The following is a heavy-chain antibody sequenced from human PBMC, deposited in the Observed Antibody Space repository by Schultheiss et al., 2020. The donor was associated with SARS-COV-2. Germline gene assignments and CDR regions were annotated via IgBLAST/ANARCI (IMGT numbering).Heavy chain of an antibody. D-gene: IGHD3-3*01. CDR2: ISDSDDNT. V-gene: IGHV3-23*01. CDR1: GFTFSSYA. J-gene: IGHJ4*02. Sequence: GGSLRLSCAASGFTFSSYAMHWVRQAPGKGLEWVSAISDSDDNTYYADSAKGRFTISRDNSKNTLYLQMNSLRAEDTALYYCAKDMMVRFLEWGLDYWGQGTLVTVSS. CDR3: AKDMMVRFLEWGLDY.